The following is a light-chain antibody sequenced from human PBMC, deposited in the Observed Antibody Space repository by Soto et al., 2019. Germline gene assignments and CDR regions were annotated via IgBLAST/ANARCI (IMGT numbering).Light chain of an antibody. V-gene: IGLV2-14*01. J-gene: IGLJ2*01. CDR1: GSDVGGYNY. Sequence: QSVLTQPASVSGSPGQSITISCTGTGSDVGGYNYVSWYQQHPGKAPKLMIYDVSNRPSGVSNRFSGSKSGNTASLTISGLQAEDEADFFCSSYTNSGTVVFGGRTKLTV. CDR3: SSYTNSGTVV. CDR2: DVS.